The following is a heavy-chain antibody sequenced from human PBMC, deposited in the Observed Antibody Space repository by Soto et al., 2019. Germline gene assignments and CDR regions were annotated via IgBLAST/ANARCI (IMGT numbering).Heavy chain of an antibody. CDR3: ARDLDTAMVTMPDGMDV. V-gene: IGHV3-11*01. CDR1: GFTFSDYY. Sequence: LRLSCAASGFTFSDYYMSWIRQAPGKGLEWVSYISSSGSTIYYADSVKGRFTISRDNAKNSLYLQMNSLRAEDTAVYYCARDLDTAMVTMPDGMDVWGQGTTVTVSS. D-gene: IGHD5-18*01. CDR2: ISSSGSTI. J-gene: IGHJ6*02.